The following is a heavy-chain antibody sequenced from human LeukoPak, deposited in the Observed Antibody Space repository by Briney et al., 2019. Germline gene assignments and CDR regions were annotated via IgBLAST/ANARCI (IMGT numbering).Heavy chain of an antibody. CDR1: GGSISSYY. Sequence: SETLSLTCTVSGGSISSYYWSWIRQPAGKGLEWIGRIYTSGSTNYNPSLKSRVTMSVDTSKNQFSLKLSSVTAADTAVYYCAREYYDYVWGSYRYPRYFDYWGQGTLVTVSS. V-gene: IGHV4-4*07. CDR3: AREYYDYVWGSYRYPRYFDY. D-gene: IGHD3-16*02. CDR2: IYTSGST. J-gene: IGHJ4*02.